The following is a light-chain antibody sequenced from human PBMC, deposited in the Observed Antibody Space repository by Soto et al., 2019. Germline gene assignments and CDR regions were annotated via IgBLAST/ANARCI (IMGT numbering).Light chain of an antibody. J-gene: IGKJ5*01. CDR3: QHYVTSSIT. V-gene: IGKV3-20*01. CDR2: GAS. Sequence: EIVLTQSPGTLSLSPGERATLSCRASQSVTSTSLALSKKTPGQAPRLLMYGASSRATGTPDRISGGGSGTDFTLTISRLEPEDFAVYYCQHYVTSSITFGQGTRLEIK. CDR1: QSVTSTS.